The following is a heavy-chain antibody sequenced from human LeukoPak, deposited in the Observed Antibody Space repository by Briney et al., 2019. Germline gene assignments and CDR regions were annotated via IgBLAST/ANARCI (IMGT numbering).Heavy chain of an antibody. Sequence: SQTLSLTCTVSGGSISSGGYYWSWIRQPPGKGLEWIGEINHSGSTNYNPSLKSRVTISVDTSKNQFSLKLSSVTAADTAVYYCARRSLTMVRGVATNWFDPWGQGTLVTVSS. CDR3: ARRSLTMVRGVATNWFDP. CDR2: INHSGST. CDR1: GGSISSGGYY. V-gene: IGHV4-30-2*01. J-gene: IGHJ5*02. D-gene: IGHD3-10*01.